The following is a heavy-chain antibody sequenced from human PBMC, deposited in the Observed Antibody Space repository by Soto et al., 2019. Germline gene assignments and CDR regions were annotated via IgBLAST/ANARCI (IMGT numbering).Heavy chain of an antibody. CDR2: INHSGST. CDR1: GGSFSRYY. D-gene: IGHD2-8*01. Sequence: PSETLSLTSGIYGGSFSRYYCNWIRQPPGEGLEWIGEINHSGSTNYNPSLKSRVTISVDTSRNQFSLKLSSVTAADTAVYYCARGLSITNTFYYYYAMDVWGQGTTVTVSS. CDR3: ARGLSITNTFYYYYAMDV. J-gene: IGHJ6*02. V-gene: IGHV4-34*01.